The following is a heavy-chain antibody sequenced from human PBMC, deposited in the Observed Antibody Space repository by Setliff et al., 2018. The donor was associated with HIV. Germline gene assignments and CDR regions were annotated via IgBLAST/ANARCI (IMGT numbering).Heavy chain of an antibody. CDR1: GFTFSNAW. CDR2: IRSKAYGGTT. CDR3: TRDRVATTSLLYYFDY. D-gene: IGHD5-12*01. V-gene: IGHV3-49*04. Sequence: PGGSLRLSCAASGFTFSNAWMNWVRQAPGKGLEWVGFIRSKAYGGTTEYAASAKGRFTIARDDSKSIAYLQMNSLKAEDTAIYYCTRDRVATTSLLYYFDYWGQGILVTVSS. J-gene: IGHJ4*02.